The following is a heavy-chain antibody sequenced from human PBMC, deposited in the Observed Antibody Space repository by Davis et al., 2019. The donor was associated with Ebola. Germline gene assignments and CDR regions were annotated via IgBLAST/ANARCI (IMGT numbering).Heavy chain of an antibody. V-gene: IGHV3-21*01. J-gene: IGHJ4*02. Sequence: GESLKISCAASGFTFSSYGVHWVRQAPGKGLEWVSSISSSSSYIYYADSVKGRFTISRDNAKNSLYLQMNSLRAEDTATYYCARHLHNYHDVLTGYYRAPYYFDSWGQGTLVTVSS. D-gene: IGHD3-9*01. CDR2: ISSSSSYI. CDR3: ARHLHNYHDVLTGYYRAPYYFDS. CDR1: GFTFSSYG.